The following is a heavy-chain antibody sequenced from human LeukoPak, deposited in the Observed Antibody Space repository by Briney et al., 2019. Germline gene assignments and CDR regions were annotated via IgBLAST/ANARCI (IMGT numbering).Heavy chain of an antibody. J-gene: IGHJ4*02. CDR2: INHSGST. CDR3: ARERYSSSWLQQYCFDY. Sequence: SETLSLTCTVSGGSISGYYWSWIRQPPGKGLEWIGEINHSGSTNYNPSLKSRVTISVDTSKNQFSLKLSSVTAADTAVYYCARERYSSSWLQQYCFDYWGQGTLVTVSS. D-gene: IGHD6-13*01. V-gene: IGHV4-34*01. CDR1: GGSISGYY.